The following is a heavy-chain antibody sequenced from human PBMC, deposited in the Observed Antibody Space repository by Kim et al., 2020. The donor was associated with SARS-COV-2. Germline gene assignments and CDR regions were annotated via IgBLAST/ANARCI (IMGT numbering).Heavy chain of an antibody. D-gene: IGHD3-10*01. CDR3: ARDYYGSGGGMDV. V-gene: IGHV3-30*01. J-gene: IGHJ6*02. Sequence: ACSVKGRLPISNDTSKHSLYLQMNRLSAEDKAVYYCARDYYGSGGGMDVWGQGTTVTVSS.